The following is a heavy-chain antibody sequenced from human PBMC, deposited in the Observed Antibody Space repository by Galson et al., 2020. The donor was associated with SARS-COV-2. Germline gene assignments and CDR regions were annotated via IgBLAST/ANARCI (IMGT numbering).Heavy chain of an antibody. D-gene: IGHD5-12*01. CDR1: GYSLTSYW. Sequence: GESLKISCKASGYSLTSYWIGWVRQMPGKGLDWMGIIYPGDSDTRYSPSFQGHVTISADTSISTAYLQWSSLKASDTAMYYCARQTGDGYSVYFDYWGQGTLVTVSS. V-gene: IGHV5-51*01. J-gene: IGHJ4*02. CDR3: ARQTGDGYSVYFDY. CDR2: IYPGDSDT.